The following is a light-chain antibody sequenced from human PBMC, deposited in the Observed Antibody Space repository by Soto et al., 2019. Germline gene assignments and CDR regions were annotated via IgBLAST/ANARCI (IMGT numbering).Light chain of an antibody. CDR2: AAS. CDR1: QRINTY. CDR3: QQSYNTPRALA. Sequence: DIQMTQSPSSLSASIGDRFTITCRASQRINTYLNWYQQKLGKAPKLLIYAASTLQSGVPSRFSGSGSGTEFTLTISSLQPEDFATYYCQQSYNTPRALAFGGGTKVDIK. J-gene: IGKJ4*01. V-gene: IGKV1-39*01.